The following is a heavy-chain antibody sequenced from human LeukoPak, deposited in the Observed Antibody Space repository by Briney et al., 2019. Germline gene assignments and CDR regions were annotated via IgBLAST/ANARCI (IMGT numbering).Heavy chain of an antibody. Sequence: SETLSLTCAVYGGSFSGYYWSWIRQPPGKGLEWIGSIYYGGYTYYNPSLKSRVTISVDTSKNQFSLKLSSVTAADTAIYYCQSRFLEWLLDYWGQGTLVTVSS. CDR2: IYYGGYT. CDR3: QSRFLEWLLDY. J-gene: IGHJ4*02. D-gene: IGHD3-3*01. CDR1: GGSFSGYY. V-gene: IGHV4-34*01.